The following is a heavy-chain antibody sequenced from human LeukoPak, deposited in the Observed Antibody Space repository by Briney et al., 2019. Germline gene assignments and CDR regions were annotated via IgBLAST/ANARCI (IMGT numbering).Heavy chain of an antibody. CDR3: ARDDGRCYDSSGWDY. CDR2: ISSSSSYI. CDR1: GFTFSSYS. J-gene: IGHJ4*02. Sequence: RGSLRLSCAGSGFTFSSYSMNWVRQAPGKGLEWVSAISSSSSYIYYADSVKGRFTISRDNAKNSLYLQMNSLRAEDTAVYYCARDDGRCYDSSGWDYWGQGTLVTVSS. V-gene: IGHV3-21*01. D-gene: IGHD3-22*01.